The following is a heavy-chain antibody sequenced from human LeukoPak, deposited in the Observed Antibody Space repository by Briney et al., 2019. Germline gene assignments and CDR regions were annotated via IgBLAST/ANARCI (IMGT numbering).Heavy chain of an antibody. D-gene: IGHD5-24*01. J-gene: IGHJ4*02. Sequence: SETLSLTCTVSGGSISSYYWSWIRQPPGKGLEWIGCIYYSGSTNYNPSLKSRVTISVDTSKNQFSLKLSSVTAADTAVYYCAREGGYNSLDYWGQGTLVTVSS. V-gene: IGHV4-59*01. CDR2: IYYSGST. CDR3: AREGGYNSLDY. CDR1: GGSISSYY.